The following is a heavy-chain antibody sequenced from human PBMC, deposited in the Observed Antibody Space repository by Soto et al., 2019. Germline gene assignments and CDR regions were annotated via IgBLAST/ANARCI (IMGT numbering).Heavy chain of an antibody. J-gene: IGHJ4*02. Sequence: SETLSLTCAASGGSIDSGAFSLSWIRQPPGKGLEWIGYVTHSGTAYSIPSLNGRLTLSVDSSQTQFSLKLTSVTAADSAFYYCARIHWAQSSLDYWGRGVLVTVSS. D-gene: IGHD6-19*01. V-gene: IGHV4-30-2*01. CDR3: ARIHWAQSSLDY. CDR1: GGSIDSGAFS. CDR2: VTHSGTA.